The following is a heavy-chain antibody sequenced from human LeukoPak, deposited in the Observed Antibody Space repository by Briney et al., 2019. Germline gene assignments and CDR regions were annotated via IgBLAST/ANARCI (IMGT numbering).Heavy chain of an antibody. V-gene: IGHV3-30*02. Sequence: GGSLRLSCAASGFTFSSYGMHWVRQAPGKGLEWVAFIRYDGSNKYYADSVKGRFTISRDNSKNTLYLQMNSLRAEDTAVCYCAKDRGYYYGSGSYEFDYWGQGTLVTVSS. J-gene: IGHJ4*02. CDR3: AKDRGYYYGSGSYEFDY. CDR1: GFTFSSYG. CDR2: IRYDGSNK. D-gene: IGHD3-10*01.